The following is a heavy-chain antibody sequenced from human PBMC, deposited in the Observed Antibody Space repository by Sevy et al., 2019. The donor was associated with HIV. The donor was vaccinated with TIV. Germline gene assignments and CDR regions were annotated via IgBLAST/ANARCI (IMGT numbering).Heavy chain of an antibody. CDR3: ARGDRAAAQVSYYYYYGMDV. J-gene: IGHJ6*02. V-gene: IGHV1-2*02. CDR2: INPNSGGT. CDR1: GYTFTGYY. D-gene: IGHD2-2*01. Sequence: ASVKVSCKASGYTFTGYYMHWVRQAPGQGLEWMGWINPNSGGTNYAQKFQGRVTMTRDTSISTAYMELSRLRSDDTAVYYCARGDRAAAQVSYYYYYGMDVWGQGTTVTVSS.